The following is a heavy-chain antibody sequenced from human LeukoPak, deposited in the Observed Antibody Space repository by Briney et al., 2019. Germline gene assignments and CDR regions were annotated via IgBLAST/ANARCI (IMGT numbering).Heavy chain of an antibody. D-gene: IGHD5-24*01. CDR2: ISGSGGST. J-gene: IGHJ6*02. V-gene: IGHV3-23*01. Sequence: GGSLRLSCAASGFTFSNYAMNWVRQAPGKGLEWVSAISGSGGSTYYADSVKGRFTISRDNSKNTLYLQMSSLRAEDTAVYYCANERPLVEMATFGMDVWGQGTTVTVSS. CDR3: ANERPLVEMATFGMDV. CDR1: GFTFSNYA.